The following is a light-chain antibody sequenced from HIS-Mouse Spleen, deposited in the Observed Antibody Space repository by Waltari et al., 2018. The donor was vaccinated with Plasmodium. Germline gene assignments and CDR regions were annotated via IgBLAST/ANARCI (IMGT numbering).Light chain of an antibody. V-gene: IGLV4-69*01. CDR1: RGHSSYA. CDR3: QTWGTGMGV. CDR2: LNSDGSH. J-gene: IGLJ2*01. Sequence: QLVLTQSPSASASLGASVKLTCTLSRGHSSYAIPWHHQQPEKGPRYLMKLNSDGSHSKGDGIPDRFSGSSSGAERYLTISSLQSEDEADYYCQTWGTGMGVFGGGTKLTVL.